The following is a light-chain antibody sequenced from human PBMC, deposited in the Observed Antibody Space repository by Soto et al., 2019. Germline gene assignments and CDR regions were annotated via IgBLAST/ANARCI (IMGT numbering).Light chain of an antibody. J-gene: IGLJ1*01. CDR2: EVS. Sequence: QSVLTQPASVSGSPGQSMTISCTGTSSDVGGHNYVSWYQHHPGKARKLIIYEVSNRPSGVSNRFSGSQSGNTASLTISGLQAEYEADYHGSSFAITTTPYVFTTGPKVTVL. CDR3: SSFAITTTPYV. CDR1: SSDVGGHNY. V-gene: IGLV2-14*01.